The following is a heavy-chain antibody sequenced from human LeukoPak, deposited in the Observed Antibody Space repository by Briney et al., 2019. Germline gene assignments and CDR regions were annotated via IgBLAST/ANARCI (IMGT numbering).Heavy chain of an antibody. CDR2: IYTSGST. D-gene: IGHD6-19*01. Sequence: SETLSLTCTVSGGSVRTSSYYWGWIRQPPGKGLEWIGRIYTSGSTNYNPSLKSRVTMSVDTSKNQFSLKLSSVTAADTAVYYCARDSSRPQTYSSGWPMFDPWGQGTLVTVSS. CDR1: GGSVRTSSYY. J-gene: IGHJ5*02. V-gene: IGHV4-39*07. CDR3: ARDSSRPQTYSSGWPMFDP.